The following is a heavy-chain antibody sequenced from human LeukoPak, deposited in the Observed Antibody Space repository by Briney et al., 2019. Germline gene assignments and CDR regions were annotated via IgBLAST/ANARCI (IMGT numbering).Heavy chain of an antibody. CDR3: AKDIGYGGNSAGYSFDY. CDR1: GFTFSSYD. D-gene: IGHD4-23*01. J-gene: IGHJ4*02. Sequence: PGGSLRLSCAASGFTFSSYDMHWVRQATGKGLEWVSAIGTAGDTYYPGSVKGRFTISRDNAKNSLYLQMNSLRAEDTALYYCAKDIGYGGNSAGYSFDYWGQGTLVTVSS. V-gene: IGHV3-13*01. CDR2: IGTAGDT.